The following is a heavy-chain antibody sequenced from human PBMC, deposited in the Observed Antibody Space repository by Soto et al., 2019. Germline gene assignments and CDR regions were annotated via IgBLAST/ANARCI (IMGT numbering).Heavy chain of an antibody. D-gene: IGHD3-10*01. V-gene: IGHV3-7*03. CDR3: ARAGSAGSVDA. CDR2: LNQDGSDK. CDR1: EFTFSNYW. Sequence: EVQLVESGGGSVQPGGSLRLSCAASEFTFSNYWMSWVRHSSGKGLEWVANLNQDGSDKYYVDSVKGRFTISRYNTNNSLYLQMNSLRGDDTAVYYCARAGSAGSVDAWGQGTLVTVSS. J-gene: IGHJ5*02.